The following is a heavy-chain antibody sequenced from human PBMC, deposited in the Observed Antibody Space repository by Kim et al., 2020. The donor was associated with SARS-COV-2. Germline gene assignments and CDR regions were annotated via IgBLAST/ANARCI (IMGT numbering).Heavy chain of an antibody. CDR2: ISSDGSYK. D-gene: IGHD1-26*01. CDR1: GFTFSAYA. CDR3: ARPGVVGPTYWFDP. J-gene: IGHJ5*02. Sequence: GGSLRLSCAASGFTFSAYAMLWVRQAPGKGPEWVAVISSDGSYKFYADSVEGRFTISRDSSKNTLYLQMNSLRAEDTAVYYCARPGVVGPTYWFDPWGQGTLVTVSS. V-gene: IGHV3-30*14.